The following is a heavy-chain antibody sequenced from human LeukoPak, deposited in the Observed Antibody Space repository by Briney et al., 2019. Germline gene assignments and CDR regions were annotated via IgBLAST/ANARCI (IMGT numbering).Heavy chain of an antibody. CDR1: GYTFTGYY. J-gene: IGHJ1*01. CDR3: ARDGVGYYDSSGYYYFQH. Sequence: ASVKVSCKASGYTFTGYYMHWVRQAPGQGLGWMGWINPNSGGTNYAQKFQGRVTMTRDTSISTAYMELSRLRSDDTAVYYCARDGVGYYDSSGYYYFQHWGQGTLVTVSS. V-gene: IGHV1-2*02. CDR2: INPNSGGT. D-gene: IGHD3-22*01.